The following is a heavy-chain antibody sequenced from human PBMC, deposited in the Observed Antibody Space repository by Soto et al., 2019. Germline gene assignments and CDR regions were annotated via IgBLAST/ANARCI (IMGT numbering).Heavy chain of an antibody. V-gene: IGHV5-51*01. Sequence: PGESLKICCKTAGYSFTINWIGWVRQMPGKGLEWMGIIYPGDSDTRYSPSFQGQVSISADKSISTAYVQWSSLKASDSAIYYCARLARTFLGTLTLSPSGYFDYWGQGTLVTVSS. CDR3: ARLARTFLGTLTLSPSGYFDY. CDR1: GYSFTINW. D-gene: IGHD3-3*01. CDR2: IYPGDSDT. J-gene: IGHJ4*02.